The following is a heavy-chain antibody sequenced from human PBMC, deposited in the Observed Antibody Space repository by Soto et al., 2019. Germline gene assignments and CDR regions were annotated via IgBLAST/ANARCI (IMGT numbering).Heavy chain of an antibody. V-gene: IGHV1-24*01. Sequence: GASVKVSCKVSGYTLTELSMHWVRQAPGKGLEWMGGFDPEDGETSYAQKFQGRVTMTEATCTDTAYMELSSLRSEDTAVYYCATLCVSGRWGQGTLVTVSS. J-gene: IGHJ4*02. CDR1: GYTLTELS. CDR3: ATLCVSGR. CDR2: FDPEDGET.